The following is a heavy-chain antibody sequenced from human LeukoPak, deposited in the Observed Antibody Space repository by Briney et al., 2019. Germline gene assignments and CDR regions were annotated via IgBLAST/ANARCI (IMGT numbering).Heavy chain of an antibody. V-gene: IGHV1-18*01. J-gene: IGHJ3*02. Sequence: ASVTVSCKASGYTFTSYGISWVRQAPGQGLEWMGWISAYNGNTNYAQKLQGRVTMTTDTSTSTAYMELSSLRSEDTAVYYCAREDPEVVRTYAFDIWGQGTMVTVSS. D-gene: IGHD1-14*01. CDR1: GYTFTSYG. CDR2: ISAYNGNT. CDR3: AREDPEVVRTYAFDI.